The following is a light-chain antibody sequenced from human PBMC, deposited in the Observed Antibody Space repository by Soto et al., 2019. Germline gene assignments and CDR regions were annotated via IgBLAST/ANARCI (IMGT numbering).Light chain of an antibody. J-gene: IGKJ1*01. Sequence: EIVLTQSPRTVSLSPGERATLSCRASQSLRSTSLAWYQQKPGQAPRLLISGASTRAAGIPDRFSGSGSGTDFTLTISRLEPEDFAVYYCQQYTDSRTFGQGTKVDIK. CDR1: QSLRSTS. V-gene: IGKV3-20*01. CDR2: GAS. CDR3: QQYTDSRT.